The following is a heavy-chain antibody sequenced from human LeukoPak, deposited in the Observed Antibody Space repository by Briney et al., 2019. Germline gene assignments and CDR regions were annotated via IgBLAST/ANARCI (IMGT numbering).Heavy chain of an antibody. CDR1: GGTFSSYA. CDR2: IIPIFGTA. Sequence: EASVKVSCKASGGTFSSYAISWVRQAPGQGLEWMGGIIPIFGTANYAQKFQGRVTITADESTSAAYMELSSLRSEDTAVYYCAREVVPAADGSLYYYYYMDVWGKGTTVTVSS. J-gene: IGHJ6*03. D-gene: IGHD2-2*01. CDR3: AREVVPAADGSLYYYYYMDV. V-gene: IGHV1-69*13.